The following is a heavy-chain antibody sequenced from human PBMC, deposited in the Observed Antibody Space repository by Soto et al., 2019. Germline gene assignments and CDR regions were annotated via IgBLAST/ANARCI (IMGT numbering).Heavy chain of an antibody. V-gene: IGHV3-30*18. D-gene: IGHD6-13*01. CDR2: ISYDGSNK. CDR3: AKGVAEAGTGAIDY. Sequence: PGGSLRLSCAASGFTFSSYGMHWVRQAPGKGLEWVAVISYDGSNKYYADSVKGRFTISRDNSKNTLYLQMNSLRAEDTAVYYCAKGVAEAGTGAIDYWGQGTLVTVSS. CDR1: GFTFSSYG. J-gene: IGHJ4*02.